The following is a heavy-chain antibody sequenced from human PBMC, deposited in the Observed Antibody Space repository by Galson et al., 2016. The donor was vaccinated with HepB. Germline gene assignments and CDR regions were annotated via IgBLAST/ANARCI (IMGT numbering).Heavy chain of an antibody. Sequence: SLRLSCAASGFTFSGYNMNWVRQAPGKGLEWVSSISSSSNSIYYADSVKGRFTISRDNAKNSLYLQMNSLRAEDTAVYYCARGVSAPSGFSGYYMDVWGKGTTVTVSS. D-gene: IGHD5-12*01. CDR2: ISSSSNSI. CDR1: GFTFSGYN. CDR3: ARGVSAPSGFSGYYMDV. J-gene: IGHJ6*03. V-gene: IGHV3-21*01.